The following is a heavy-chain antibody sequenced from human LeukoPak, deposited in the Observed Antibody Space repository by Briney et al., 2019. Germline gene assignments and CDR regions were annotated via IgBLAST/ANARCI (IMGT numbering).Heavy chain of an antibody. V-gene: IGHV3-48*01. J-gene: IGHJ4*02. D-gene: IGHD6-13*01. CDR1: GLTFSSYS. Sequence: PGGSLRLSCAASGLTFSSYSMNWVRKAPGKGLEWVSYISSSSSTIYYADSVKGRFTISRDNAKNSLYLQMNSLRAEDTAVYYCARVSGSSSWYPHFDYWGQGTLDTVSS. CDR2: ISSSSSTI. CDR3: ARVSGSSSWYPHFDY.